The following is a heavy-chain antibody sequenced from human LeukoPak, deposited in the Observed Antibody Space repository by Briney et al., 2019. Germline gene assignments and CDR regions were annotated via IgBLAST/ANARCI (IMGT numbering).Heavy chain of an antibody. CDR2: IHYSGSS. Sequence: PSETLSLTCTVSGGSISSDTYYWGWIRQSPGKGLEWIGSIHYSGSSYYNPSLKSRVTIFVDTSRDQFSLDLSSVTAADTALYYCARHISANTGYFDSCGQGTLVTVSS. CDR3: ARHISANTGYFDS. V-gene: IGHV4-39*01. J-gene: IGHJ4*02. CDR1: GGSISSDTYY.